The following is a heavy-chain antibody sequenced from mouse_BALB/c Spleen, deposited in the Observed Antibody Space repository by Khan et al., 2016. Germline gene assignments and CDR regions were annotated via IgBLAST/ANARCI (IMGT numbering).Heavy chain of an antibody. V-gene: IGHV5-6-3*01. J-gene: IGHJ2*01. D-gene: IGHD1-2*01. CDR1: GFTFSSYG. Sequence: EVELVESGGGLVQPGGSLKLSCAASGFTFSSYGMSWVRQTPDKRLELVATINSNGGSTYYPDSVKGRFTISRDNAKNTLYLQISNLKSEDTAMYYCARGGYGYHSFDYWGQGTTLTVSS. CDR2: INSNGGST. CDR3: ARGGYGYHSFDY.